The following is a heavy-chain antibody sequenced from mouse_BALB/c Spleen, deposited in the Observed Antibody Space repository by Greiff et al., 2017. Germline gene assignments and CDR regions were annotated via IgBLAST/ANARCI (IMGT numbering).Heavy chain of an antibody. CDR1: GFNIKDTY. CDR2: IDPANGNT. CDR3: ARGGPFDY. V-gene: IGHV14-3*02. Sequence: VHVKQSGAELVKPGASVKLSCTASGFNIKDTYMHWVKQRPEQGLEWIGRIDPANGNTKYDPKFQGKATITADTSSNTAYLQLSSLTSEDTAVYYCARGGPFDYWGQGTTLTVSS. J-gene: IGHJ2*01.